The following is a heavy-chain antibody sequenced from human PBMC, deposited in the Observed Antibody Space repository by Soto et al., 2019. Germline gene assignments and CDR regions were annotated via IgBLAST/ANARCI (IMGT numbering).Heavy chain of an antibody. J-gene: IGHJ4*01. CDR3: ARHLVGSTRGNFDY. D-gene: IGHD2-2*01. V-gene: IGHV5-51*01. Sequence: GESLKISCKTSGYSFTIYWIGWVLQMPGKGMDWMGNIYPYDSDTRYSPSFQGQVTISADTSITTAYLQWSGLRASDTAMYSCARHLVGSTRGNFDYWGQGTLVTVCS. CDR1: GYSFTIYW. CDR2: IYPYDSDT.